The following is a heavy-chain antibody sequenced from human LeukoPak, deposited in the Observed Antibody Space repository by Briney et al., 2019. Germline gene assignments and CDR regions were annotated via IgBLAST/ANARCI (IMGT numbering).Heavy chain of an antibody. CDR1: GYTFTGYY. CDR3: ARAALGVWFGEPLGGPTEY. Sequence: ASVKVSCKASGYTFTGYYIHWVRQAPGQGLEWMGWINPNSGGTYYAQSFQDRVTMTRDTSNSTAYMELSRLRSDDTAVYYCARAALGVWFGEPLGGPTEYWGQGTLVTVSS. D-gene: IGHD3-10*01. J-gene: IGHJ4*02. CDR2: INPNSGGT. V-gene: IGHV1-2*02.